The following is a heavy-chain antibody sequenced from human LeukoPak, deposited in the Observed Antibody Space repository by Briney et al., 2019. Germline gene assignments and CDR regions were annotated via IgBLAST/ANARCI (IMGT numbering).Heavy chain of an antibody. D-gene: IGHD1-26*01. CDR1: GGTFSSYA. V-gene: IGHV1-69*13. Sequence: SVKVSCKASGGTFSSYAISWVRQAPGQGLGWMGGIIPIFGTANYAQRFQGRVTITADESTSTAYMELSSLRSEDTAVYYCAVVGATSTYYFDYWGQGTLVTVSS. J-gene: IGHJ4*02. CDR3: AVVGATSTYYFDY. CDR2: IIPIFGTA.